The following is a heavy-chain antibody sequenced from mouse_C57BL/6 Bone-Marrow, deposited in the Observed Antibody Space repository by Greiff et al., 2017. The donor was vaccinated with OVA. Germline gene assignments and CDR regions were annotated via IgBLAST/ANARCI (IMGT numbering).Heavy chain of an antibody. Sequence: VQLQQSGPGLAKPSQTLSLTCSVTGYSITSDYWNWIRKFPGNKLEYMGYISYRGSNYYNPSLKSRISITRDTSKNQYYLQLNAVTTEDTATYYCARGVYYDYDGRDYYAMDYWGQGTSVTVSS. J-gene: IGHJ4*01. D-gene: IGHD2-4*01. CDR2: ISYRGSN. CDR3: ARGVYYDYDGRDYYAMDY. CDR1: GYSITSDY. V-gene: IGHV3-8*01.